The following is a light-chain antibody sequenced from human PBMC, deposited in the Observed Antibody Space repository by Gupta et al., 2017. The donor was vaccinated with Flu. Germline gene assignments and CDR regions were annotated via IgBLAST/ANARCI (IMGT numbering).Light chain of an antibody. CDR2: DDN. J-gene: IGLJ2*01. V-gene: IGLV1-51*01. Sequence: KVTISCSGSSSNIGTNYVSWYQQFPGTAPKLLIYDDNERPSGIPDRFSGSRSGTSATLGITGLQTGDEAAYYCGTWDNTLSAVVFGGGTKLNVL. CDR3: GTWDNTLSAVV. CDR1: SSNIGTNY.